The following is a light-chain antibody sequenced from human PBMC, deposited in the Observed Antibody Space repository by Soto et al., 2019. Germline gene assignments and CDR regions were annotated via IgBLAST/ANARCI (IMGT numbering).Light chain of an antibody. Sequence: QSALTRPRSGSGSPGESVTIACTGTSRTVGGYNYVSWYQQHPGKAPKLMIYDVSKRPSGVPDRFSGSKSGNTASLTISGLQAEDEADYYCCSYAGSYTFVFGTGTKVTVL. CDR2: DVS. CDR3: CSYAGSYTFV. CDR1: SRTVGGYNY. V-gene: IGLV2-11*01. J-gene: IGLJ1*01.